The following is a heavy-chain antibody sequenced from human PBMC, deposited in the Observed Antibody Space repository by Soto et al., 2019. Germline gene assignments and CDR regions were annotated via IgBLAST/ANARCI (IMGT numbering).Heavy chain of an antibody. V-gene: IGHV1-18*04. Sequence: QVQLVQSGAEVKKPGASVKVSCKASGYTFTSYGISWVQQAPGQGLEWMGWISAYNGNTNYAQKLQGRVTMTTDTSTSKAYMELRSLRSDDTAVYYCARDESTIFGVALGGGLNDYWGQGTLVTVSS. CDR1: GYTFTSYG. CDR3: ARDESTIFGVALGGGLNDY. CDR2: ISAYNGNT. J-gene: IGHJ4*02. D-gene: IGHD3-3*01.